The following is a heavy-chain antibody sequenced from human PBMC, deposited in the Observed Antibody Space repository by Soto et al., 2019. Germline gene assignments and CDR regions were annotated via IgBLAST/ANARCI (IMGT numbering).Heavy chain of an antibody. CDR3: ARAGAMVRGVIIPPGGFDY. CDR2: IYYSGST. V-gene: IGHV4-59*01. D-gene: IGHD3-10*01. Sequence: SETLSLTCTVSGGSISSYYWSWIRQPPGKGLEWIGYIYYSGSTNYNPSLKSRVTISVDTSKNQFSLKLSSVTAADTAVYYCARAGAMVRGVIIPPGGFDYWGQGTLVTVSS. J-gene: IGHJ4*02. CDR1: GGSISSYY.